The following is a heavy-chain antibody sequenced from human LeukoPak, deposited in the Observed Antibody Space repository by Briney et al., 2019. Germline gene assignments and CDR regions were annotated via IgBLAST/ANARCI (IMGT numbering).Heavy chain of an antibody. V-gene: IGHV3-48*03. CDR1: GFTFSSYE. CDR2: IISRGSTQ. CDR3: AELGITMIGGV. J-gene: IGHJ6*04. Sequence: GGCLRLSCVASGFTFSSYEMGWVRPPPGEGREWVSYIISRGSTQYYADSLKGRFPISRDNAKNSLYLQRNSLRVEDTAVYYCAELGITMIGGVWGKGTTVTISS. D-gene: IGHD3-10*02.